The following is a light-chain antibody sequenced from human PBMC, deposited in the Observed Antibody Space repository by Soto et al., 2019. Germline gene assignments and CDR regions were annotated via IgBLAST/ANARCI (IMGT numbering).Light chain of an antibody. J-gene: IGKJ3*01. Sequence: DIVMTQSPLSLSVTPGEPSSISCSCSLSLLHRNGNNYLAWYLQKPGQSPQLLISLGSNRASGVPDRFSGSGSGTDFTLKISRVEAEDVGVYYCMQALQTSFTFGPGTKVDIK. CDR1: LSLLHRNGNNY. CDR2: LGS. CDR3: MQALQTSFT. V-gene: IGKV2-28*01.